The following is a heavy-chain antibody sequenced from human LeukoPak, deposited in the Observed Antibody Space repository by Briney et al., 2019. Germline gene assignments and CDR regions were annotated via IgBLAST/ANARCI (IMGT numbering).Heavy chain of an antibody. CDR2: IYYSGST. Sequence: SETLSLTCTVSGGSISSYYWSWIRQHPGKGLEWIGYIYYSGSTYYNPSLKSRVTISVDTSKNQFSLKLSSVTAADTAVYYCARGGDSYGSGSYYNGAWFDPWGQGTLVTVSS. CDR1: GGSISSYY. D-gene: IGHD3-10*01. CDR3: ARGGDSYGSGSYYNGAWFDP. V-gene: IGHV4-59*06. J-gene: IGHJ5*02.